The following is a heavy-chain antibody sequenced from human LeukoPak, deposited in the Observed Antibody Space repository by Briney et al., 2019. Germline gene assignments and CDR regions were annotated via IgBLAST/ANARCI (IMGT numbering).Heavy chain of an antibody. CDR3: ARSRPRRVRGVNAFDP. D-gene: IGHD3-10*01. Sequence: GESLKISCKGSGYSFTKYCIGWMRQMPGKGLEWMGIICPGDSDARYSPSFQGQVTMSADKSINTAYLQWGSLKASDTAMYYCARSRPRRVRGVNAFDPWGQGTQVTVSS. V-gene: IGHV5-51*01. CDR2: ICPGDSDA. CDR1: GYSFTKYC. J-gene: IGHJ5*02.